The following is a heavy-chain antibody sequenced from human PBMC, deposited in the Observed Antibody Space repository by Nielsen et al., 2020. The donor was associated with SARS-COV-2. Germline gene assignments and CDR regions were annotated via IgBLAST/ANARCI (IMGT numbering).Heavy chain of an antibody. CDR1: GFTFSDYY. D-gene: IGHD4-23*01. CDR3: ATETTVVTL. CDR2: ISSSGSTI. Sequence: GESLKISCAASGFTFSDYYMSWIRQAPGKGLEWVSYISSSGSTIYYADSVKGRFTISRDNAKNSLYLQMNSLRAEDTAVYYCATETTVVTLWGQGTLVTVSS. V-gene: IGHV3-11*01. J-gene: IGHJ4*02.